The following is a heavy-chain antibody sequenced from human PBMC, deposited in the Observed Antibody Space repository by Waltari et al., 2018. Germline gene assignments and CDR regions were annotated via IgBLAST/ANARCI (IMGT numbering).Heavy chain of an antibody. V-gene: IGHV4-59*01. Sequence: QVQLQESGPGLVKPSETLSLTCTVPGGSISSYYWSWLRQPPGKGLEWIGYIYYSGSTNYNPSLESRITITVDTSKNQFSLKLSSVTAADTAVYYCARYPSVWSGYYIFDYWGQGTLVTVSS. CDR3: ARYPSVWSGYYIFDY. D-gene: IGHD3-3*01. J-gene: IGHJ4*02. CDR1: GGSISSYY. CDR2: IYYSGST.